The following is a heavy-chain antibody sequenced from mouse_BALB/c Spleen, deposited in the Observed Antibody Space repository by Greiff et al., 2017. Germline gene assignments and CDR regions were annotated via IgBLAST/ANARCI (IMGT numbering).Heavy chain of an antibody. D-gene: IGHD2-1*01. CDR3: ARWNYGNSLDY. Sequence: QVQLQQPGAELVKPGASVKLSCKASGYTFTSYWMHWVKQRPGQGLEWIGEIDPSDSYTNYNQKFKGKATMTVDKSSSTAYMELARLTSEDSAIYYCARWNYGNSLDYWGQGTTLTVSS. J-gene: IGHJ2*01. CDR2: IDPSDSYT. CDR1: GYTFTSYW. V-gene: IGHV1-69*02.